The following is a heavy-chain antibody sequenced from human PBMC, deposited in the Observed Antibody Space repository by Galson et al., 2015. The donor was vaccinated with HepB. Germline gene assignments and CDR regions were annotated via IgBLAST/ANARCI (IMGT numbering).Heavy chain of an antibody. Sequence: SLRLSCAASGFTFSNAWMSWVRQAPGKGLEWVGRIKSKTDGGTTDYAAPVKGRFTISRDDSKNTLYLQMNSLKTEDTAVYYCATDRPTVRGGRPLWGQGTLVTVSS. CDR2: IKSKTDGGTT. D-gene: IGHD3-10*01. V-gene: IGHV3-15*01. J-gene: IGHJ4*02. CDR3: ATDRPTVRGGRPL. CDR1: GFTFSNAW.